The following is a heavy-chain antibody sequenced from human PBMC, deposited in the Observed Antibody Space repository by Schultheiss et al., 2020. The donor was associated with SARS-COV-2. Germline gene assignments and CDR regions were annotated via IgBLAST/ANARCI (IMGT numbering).Heavy chain of an antibody. V-gene: IGHV4-59*12. J-gene: IGHJ5*02. CDR3: ASRLTMVRGGWFDP. D-gene: IGHD3-10*01. CDR1: GGSISSYY. CDR2: IYYSGST. Sequence: SQTLSLTCTVSGGSISSYYWGWIRQPPGKGLEWIGYIYYSGSTNYNPSLKSRVTMSVDTSKKQLSLNLRSVTAADTAVYYCASRLTMVRGGWFDPWGQGTLVTVSS.